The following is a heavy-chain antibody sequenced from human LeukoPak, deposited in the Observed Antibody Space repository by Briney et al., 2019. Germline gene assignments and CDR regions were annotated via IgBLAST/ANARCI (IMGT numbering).Heavy chain of an antibody. D-gene: IGHD3-10*02. CDR2: ITTSSSYM. Sequence: GGSLRLSCAASGFTFSTYNMNWVRRTPGKGLEWVSSITTSSSYMFYADSVRGRFTISRDNAENSLYLQMNSLRDEDTAVYYCAELGITMIGGVWGKGTTVTISS. CDR1: GFTFSTYN. J-gene: IGHJ6*04. V-gene: IGHV3-21*01. CDR3: AELGITMIGGV.